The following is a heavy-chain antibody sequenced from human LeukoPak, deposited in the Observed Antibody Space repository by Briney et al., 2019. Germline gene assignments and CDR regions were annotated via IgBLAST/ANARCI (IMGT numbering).Heavy chain of an antibody. CDR2: INHSGST. V-gene: IGHV4-34*01. CDR1: GGSFSGYY. J-gene: IGHJ5*02. Sequence: PSETLSLTCAVYGGSFSGYYWSWIRQPPGKGLEWIGEINHSGSTNYNPSLKSRVTISVDTSKHQFSLKLSSVTAADTAVYYCVRVTMPGSSAMGWFDPWGQGTLVTVSS. D-gene: IGHD3-10*01. CDR3: VRVTMPGSSAMGWFDP.